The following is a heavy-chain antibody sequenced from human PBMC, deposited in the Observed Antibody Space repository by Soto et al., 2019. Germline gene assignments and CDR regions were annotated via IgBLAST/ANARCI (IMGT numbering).Heavy chain of an antibody. CDR3: ANSVAGTTMKSNWFDP. J-gene: IGHJ5*02. CDR1: GFTFSSYG. CDR2: ISYDGSNK. V-gene: IGHV3-30*18. D-gene: IGHD6-19*01. Sequence: GGSLRLSCAASGFTFSSYGMHWVRQAPGKGLEWVAVISYDGSNKYYADSVKGRFTISRDNSKNTLYLQMNSLRAEDTAVYYCANSVAGTTMKSNWFDPWGQGTLVTVSS.